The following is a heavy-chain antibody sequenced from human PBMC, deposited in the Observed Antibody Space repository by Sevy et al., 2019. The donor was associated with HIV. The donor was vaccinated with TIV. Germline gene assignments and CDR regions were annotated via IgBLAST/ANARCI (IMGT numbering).Heavy chain of an antibody. CDR3: ESELWPGGY. J-gene: IGHJ4*02. V-gene: IGHV3-7*01. Sequence: GGSLRLSCAASGFTFSDYYMGWVRHAPGKGLEWVANINQDGSRKNYVDSVKGGFTISRDNTKNSLFLQMNRLRVDDTAVHYDESELWPGGYWGQGTLVSDSS. D-gene: IGHD2-21*01. CDR1: GFTFSDYY. CDR2: INQDGSRK.